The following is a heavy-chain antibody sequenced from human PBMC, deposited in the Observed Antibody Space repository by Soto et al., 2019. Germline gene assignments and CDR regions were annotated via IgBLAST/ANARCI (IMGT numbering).Heavy chain of an antibody. Sequence: QVQLLESGPGLVNPSQTLSLSCTVSGGSISPYYWSWLRQSPGKGLEWLGYIYYTGTADYNPSLENRVTLSVDKDTNRFSLELTSVTAADTAVYYCARQPDDGDYGYYFEYGGPGILVTVSS. CDR1: GGSISPYY. D-gene: IGHD4-17*01. V-gene: IGHV4-59*01. CDR2: IYYTGTA. J-gene: IGHJ4*02. CDR3: ARQPDDGDYGYYFEY.